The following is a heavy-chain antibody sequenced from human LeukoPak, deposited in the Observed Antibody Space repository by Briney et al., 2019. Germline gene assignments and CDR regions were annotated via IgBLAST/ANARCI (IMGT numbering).Heavy chain of an antibody. D-gene: IGHD6-13*01. CDR3: AKVQQQLVDYDAFGI. CDR2: ISGSGGST. V-gene: IGHV3-23*01. J-gene: IGHJ3*02. Sequence: GGSLRLSCAASGFTFSSYWMSWVRQAPGKGLEWVSAISGSGGSTYYADSVKGRFTISRDNSKNTLYLQMNSLRAEDTAVYYCAKVQQQLVDYDAFGIWGQGTMVTVSS. CDR1: GFTFSSYW.